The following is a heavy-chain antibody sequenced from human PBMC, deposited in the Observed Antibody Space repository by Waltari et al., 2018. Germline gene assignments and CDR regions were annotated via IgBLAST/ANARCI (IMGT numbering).Heavy chain of an antibody. D-gene: IGHD3-16*01. CDR2: IYHTGTT. CDR1: GALLRGGGFF. V-gene: IGHV4-30-4*01. CDR3: ARRDYENNWFDP. Sequence: QVQLQESGPGLVEASQTLSLTCTVSGALLRGGGFFWSWLRQRPGKGLEWIGHIYHTGTTYYNSSLKSVATISVDKSKNQIFLRLASVTAADSALYYCARRDYENNWFDPWGQGTLVTVS. J-gene: IGHJ5*02.